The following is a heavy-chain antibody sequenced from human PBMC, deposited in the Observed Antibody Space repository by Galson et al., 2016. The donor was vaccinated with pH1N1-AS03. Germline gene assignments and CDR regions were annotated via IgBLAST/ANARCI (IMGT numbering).Heavy chain of an antibody. J-gene: IGHJ4*02. CDR2: MSYDGGNE. CDR3: AAGDYVAASFDN. CDR1: GFTPDASA. D-gene: IGHD3-16*01. V-gene: IGHV3-30-3*01. Sequence: SLRLSCAASGFTPDASAMHWVRQAPGKGLEWVAVMSYDGGNEYYADAVKGRFTISRDHSRNTLYLQMNSLRVEDTAEYYCAAGDYVAASFDNWGQGTLVTVSS.